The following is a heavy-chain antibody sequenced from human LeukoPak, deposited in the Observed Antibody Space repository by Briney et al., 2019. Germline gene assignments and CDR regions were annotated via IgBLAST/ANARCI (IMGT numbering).Heavy chain of an antibody. V-gene: IGHV4-34*01. J-gene: IGHJ4*02. CDR2: INHSGST. CDR3: ARRITMVRGVRGPFDY. CDR1: GGSFSGYY. Sequence: PSETLSLTCAVYGGSFSGYYWSWIRQPPGKGLGWIGEINHSGSTNYNPSLKSRVTISVDTSKNQFSLKLSSVTAADTAVYYCARRITMVRGVRGPFDYWGQGTLVTVSS. D-gene: IGHD3-10*01.